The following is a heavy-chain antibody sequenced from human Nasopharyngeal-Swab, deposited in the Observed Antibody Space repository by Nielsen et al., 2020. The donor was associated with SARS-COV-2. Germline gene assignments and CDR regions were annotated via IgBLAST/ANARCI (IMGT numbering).Heavy chain of an antibody. CDR1: GFPFSNHY. V-gene: IGHV3-7*04. Sequence: GESLKISCAASGFPFSNHYMTWVRQPPGKGLGWVANIRQDAREQFYVDSVKGRFTISRDSAENTMYLQMNSLRADDTAVYYCARIAIGGSRAFDVWGQGTMVTVSP. CDR2: IRQDAREQ. D-gene: IGHD2-21*01. CDR3: ARIAIGGSRAFDV. J-gene: IGHJ3*01.